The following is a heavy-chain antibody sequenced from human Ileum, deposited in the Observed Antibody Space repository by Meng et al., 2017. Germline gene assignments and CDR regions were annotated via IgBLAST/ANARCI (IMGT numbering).Heavy chain of an antibody. J-gene: IGHJ4*02. CDR1: GYTFTSYA. CDR2: INTNTGNP. V-gene: IGHV7-4-1*02. CDR3: ARVYDILTGYWDDDY. D-gene: IGHD3-9*01. Sequence: ASVKVSCKTSGYTFTSYAIHWVRQAPGQGLEWMGWINTNTGNPTYAQGFTGRFVFSLDTSVSTAYLQISSLKAEDTAVYYCARVYDILTGYWDDDYWGQGTLVTVSS.